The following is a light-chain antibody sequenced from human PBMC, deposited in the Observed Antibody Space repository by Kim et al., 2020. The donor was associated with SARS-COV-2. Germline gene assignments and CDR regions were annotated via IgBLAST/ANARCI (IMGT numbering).Light chain of an antibody. CDR1: SSDIGAYNF. CDR2: AVN. J-gene: IGLJ1*01. CDR3: SSYTSSSPYV. Sequence: QSALTQPASVSGSPGQSITISCTGTSSDIGAYNFVSWYQQHPGKAPKLIIYAVNKRPSGVSNRFSGSKSGNTASLTISGLQAEDEADYYCSSYTSSSPYVFGTGTKVTVL. V-gene: IGLV2-14*01.